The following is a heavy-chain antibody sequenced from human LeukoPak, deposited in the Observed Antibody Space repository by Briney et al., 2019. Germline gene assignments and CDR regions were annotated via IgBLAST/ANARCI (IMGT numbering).Heavy chain of an antibody. Sequence: EASVKVSCKASGYTFTSYGISWVRQAPGQGLEWMGWISAYNGNTNYAQKLQGRVTMITDTSTSTAYMELRSLRSDDAAVYYCARDCEVRVVIGGSDQPYYYYYGMDVWAKETTVTVSS. CDR1: GYTFTSYG. J-gene: IGHJ6*04. V-gene: IGHV1-18*04. D-gene: IGHD3-10*01. CDR3: ARDCEVRVVIGGSDQPYYYYYGMDV. CDR2: ISAYNGNT.